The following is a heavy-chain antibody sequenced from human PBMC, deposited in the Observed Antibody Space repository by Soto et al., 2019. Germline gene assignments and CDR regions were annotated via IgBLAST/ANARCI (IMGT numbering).Heavy chain of an antibody. J-gene: IGHJ4*02. Sequence: GGSLRLSCAASGFTFSSYWMHWVRQAPGKGLVWVSRINSDGSSTSYADSVKGRFTISRDNAKNTLYLQMNSLRAEDTAVYYCARGAVDTAMVLHDFDYWGQGTLVTVSS. CDR2: INSDGSST. V-gene: IGHV3-74*01. CDR1: GFTFSSYW. D-gene: IGHD5-18*01. CDR3: ARGAVDTAMVLHDFDY.